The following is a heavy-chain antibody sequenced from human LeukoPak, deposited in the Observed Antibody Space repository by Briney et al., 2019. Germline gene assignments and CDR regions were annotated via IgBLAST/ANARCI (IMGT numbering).Heavy chain of an antibody. CDR1: GFTFSSYS. CDR3: ARTQRGPLDPAMGGFDY. Sequence: GGSLRLSCAASGFTFSSYSMNWVRQAPGKGLEWVSSISSSSSYIYYADSVKGRFTISRDNAKNSLYLQMNSLRAEDTAVYYCARTQRGPLDPAMGGFDYWGQGTLVTVSS. D-gene: IGHD5-18*01. J-gene: IGHJ4*02. V-gene: IGHV3-21*01. CDR2: ISSSSSYI.